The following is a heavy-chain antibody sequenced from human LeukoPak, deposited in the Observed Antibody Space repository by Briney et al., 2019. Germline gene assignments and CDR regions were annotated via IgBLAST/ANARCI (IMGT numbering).Heavy chain of an antibody. D-gene: IGHD3-22*01. CDR3: ATGSRGGYYYSFDY. CDR2: ISTYNGNT. V-gene: IGHV1-18*01. Sequence: GASVKVSCKASGYTFTSYGISWVRQAPGQGLEWMGWISTYNGNTNYAQKLQGRVTMTTDTSTSTAYMALRSLRSDDTAVYYCATGSRGGYYYSFDYWGQGTLVTVSS. J-gene: IGHJ4*02. CDR1: GYTFTSYG.